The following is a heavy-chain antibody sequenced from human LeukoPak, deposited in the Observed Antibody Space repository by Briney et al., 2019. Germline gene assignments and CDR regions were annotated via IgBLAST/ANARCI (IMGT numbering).Heavy chain of an antibody. CDR1: GFTFSGYE. D-gene: IGHD4-17*01. CDR2: ISSSGSTI. V-gene: IGHV3-48*03. Sequence: GGSLRLSCAASGFTFSGYEMIWVRRAPGKGLEWVSYISSSGSTIYYADSVKGRFTISRDNAKNSLYLQMNSLGAEDTAVYYCARVSSVVTKPSDYWGQGTLVTVSS. J-gene: IGHJ4*02. CDR3: ARVSSVVTKPSDY.